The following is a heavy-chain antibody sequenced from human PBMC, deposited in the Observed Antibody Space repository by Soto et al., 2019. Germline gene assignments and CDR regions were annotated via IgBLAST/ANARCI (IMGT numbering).Heavy chain of an antibody. J-gene: IGHJ4*02. CDR3: ARDRGYFDY. CDR1: GFAVSSNF. CDR2: IYSGGST. Sequence: EVQLGETGGGLIQPGGSLRLSCAVSGFAVSSNFMNWVRQAPGKGLEWVSVIYSGGSTYYADSVKGRFTISRDNSNNTLYLQMNSQRAEDTAVYYCARDRGYFDYWGQGTLVIVSS. V-gene: IGHV3-53*02.